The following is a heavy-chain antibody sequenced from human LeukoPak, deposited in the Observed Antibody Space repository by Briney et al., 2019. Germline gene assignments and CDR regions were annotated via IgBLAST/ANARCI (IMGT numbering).Heavy chain of an antibody. Sequence: ASVKVSCKASGYTFTDYFMHWVRQAPGQGLEWMSWINPNSGGTNYAQRFQGRVTMTRDTSISTVYMELSRLTSDDTAVYYCARDVRMAIPSGGYWGQGTLVTVSS. V-gene: IGHV1-2*02. CDR3: ARDVRMAIPSGGY. D-gene: IGHD2-2*02. CDR1: GYTFTDYF. CDR2: INPNSGGT. J-gene: IGHJ4*02.